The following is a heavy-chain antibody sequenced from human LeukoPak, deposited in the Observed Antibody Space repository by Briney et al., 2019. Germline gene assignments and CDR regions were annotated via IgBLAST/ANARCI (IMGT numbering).Heavy chain of an antibody. CDR2: ISSSSSYI. V-gene: IGHV3-21*01. CDR1: GFTFSSYS. D-gene: IGHD3-10*01. Sequence: GSLRLSCAASGFTFSSYSMNWVRQAPGKGLEWVSSISSSSSYIYYADSVKGRFTISRDNAKNSLYLQMNSLRAEDTAVYYCARVPTYYYGSGDPYYFDYWGQGTLVTVSS. J-gene: IGHJ4*02. CDR3: ARVPTYYYGSGDPYYFDY.